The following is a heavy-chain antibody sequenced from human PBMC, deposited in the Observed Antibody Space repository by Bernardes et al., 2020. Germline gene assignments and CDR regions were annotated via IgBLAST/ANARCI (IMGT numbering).Heavy chain of an antibody. Sequence: GGSLRLYCAASGFTFSSYWVSWVRQAPGKGLEWVANIKQDGSEKYYVDSVKGRFTISRDNAKNSLYLQMNSLRAEDTAVYYYASRIAAAVAHFDYWGQGTLVTVSS. V-gene: IGHV3-7*01. CDR1: GFTFSSYW. CDR2: IKQDGSEK. D-gene: IGHD6-13*01. J-gene: IGHJ4*02. CDR3: ASRIAAAVAHFDY.